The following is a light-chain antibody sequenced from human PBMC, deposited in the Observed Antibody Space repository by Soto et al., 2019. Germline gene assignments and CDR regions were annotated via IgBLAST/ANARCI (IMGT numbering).Light chain of an antibody. CDR1: QSVSSN. Sequence: EIVMTQSPATMSVSPGERATLSCRASQSVSSNFAWYQQKPGQAPRLLIYGASTRATGIPARFSGSGSGTEFTLTISSLQSEDFAVYYRQQYTNWPPVTFGPGTKVDI. CDR3: QQYTNWPPVT. V-gene: IGKV3-15*01. CDR2: GAS. J-gene: IGKJ3*01.